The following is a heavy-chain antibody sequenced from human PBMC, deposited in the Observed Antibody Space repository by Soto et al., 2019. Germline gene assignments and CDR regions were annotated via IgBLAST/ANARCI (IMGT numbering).Heavy chain of an antibody. CDR1: GGTFSSNA. D-gene: IGHD6-13*01. CDR2: IVPILYAT. Sequence: QVQLVQSGTEVKNPGSSVKVSCKAPGGTFSSNAIYWVRQAPGHGLESMGGIVPILYATKYAQKFQGRVTLTADESTTTAYMDLSGLRSEDTGVYYCARVRTQQLILGPYYGIDVWGPGTTVTVSS. CDR3: ARVRTQQLILGPYYGIDV. J-gene: IGHJ6*02. V-gene: IGHV1-69*01.